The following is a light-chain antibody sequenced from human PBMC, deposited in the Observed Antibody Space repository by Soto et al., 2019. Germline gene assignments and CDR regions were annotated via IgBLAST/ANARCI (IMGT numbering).Light chain of an antibody. V-gene: IGKV1-5*03. CDR3: QQYHYFPYT. CDR1: QSIDSW. Sequence: DVQMTQSPSTLSASVRDRVTITCRASQSIDSWLAWYQQKPGKAPKLLIYKASSLESGVRSRFSGSGSGTEFTLTVSSLQPDDFATYDDQQYHYFPYTFGQGTNLEIK. J-gene: IGKJ2*01. CDR2: KAS.